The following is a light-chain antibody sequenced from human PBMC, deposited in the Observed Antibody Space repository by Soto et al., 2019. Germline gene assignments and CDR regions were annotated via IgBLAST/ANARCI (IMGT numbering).Light chain of an antibody. V-gene: IGKV3-15*01. J-gene: IGKJ2*01. CDR2: GAS. CDR3: LQYVRWPHT. Sequence: EIVMTQSPATLSVSSGERATLSCRASQNLSRNLAWYQQRPGQAPRLLIHGASTRATGVPARFSGSGSGTDFILTISCLQSDDFAVFCCLQYVRWPHTFGQGTKLQIK. CDR1: QNLSRN.